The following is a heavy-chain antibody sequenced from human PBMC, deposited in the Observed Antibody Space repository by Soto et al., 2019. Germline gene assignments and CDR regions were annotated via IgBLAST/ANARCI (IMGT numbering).Heavy chain of an antibody. CDR2: VSFDGVNK. V-gene: IGHV3-30-3*01. CDR3: ARDPDLIEAAGNYFDY. D-gene: IGHD6-13*01. CDR1: GFTLNTYS. J-gene: IGHJ4*02. Sequence: SGGSLRLSCSVSGFTLNTYSMHWVRQAPGKGLEWVAVVSFDGVNKHYRDSVKGRFTISRDIAKNMLYLQMTSLRLEDTALYYCARDPDLIEAAGNYFDYWGQGTLVTVSS.